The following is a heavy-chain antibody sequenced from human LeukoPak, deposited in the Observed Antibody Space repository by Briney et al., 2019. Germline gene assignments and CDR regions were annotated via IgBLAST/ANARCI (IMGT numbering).Heavy chain of an antibody. J-gene: IGHJ6*02. V-gene: IGHV4-39*01. CDR2: IYYSGST. D-gene: IGHD6-19*01. CDR3: ARLFSRGWGYHFGLDV. CDR1: GGSISTDASY. Sequence: SETLSLTCTVSGGSISTDASYWAWIRQPPGKGLEWIGSIYYSGSTYYSSSLKSRVTLSVDTSKNQFSLKMSSVTAADTAVFYCARLFSRGWGYHFGLDVWGQGTTVTVS.